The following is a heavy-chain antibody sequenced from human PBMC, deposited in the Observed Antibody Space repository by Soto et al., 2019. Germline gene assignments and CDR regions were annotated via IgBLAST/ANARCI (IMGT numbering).Heavy chain of an antibody. CDR1: GYTFTSYA. Sequence: ASVKVSCKASGYTFTSYAMHWVRQAPGQRLEWMGWINAGNGNTKYSQKFQGRVTITRDTSASTAYMELSSLRSEDTAVYYCARLAGVTPLVYSFAPWGHCTLVSVAS. V-gene: IGHV1-3*01. D-gene: IGHD4-4*01. J-gene: IGHJ5*02. CDR3: ARLAGVTPLVYSFAP. CDR2: INAGNGNT.